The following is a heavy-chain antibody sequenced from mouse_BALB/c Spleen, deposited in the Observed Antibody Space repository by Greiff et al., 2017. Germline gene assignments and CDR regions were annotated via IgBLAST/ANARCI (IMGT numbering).Heavy chain of an antibody. CDR2: ISPYNDGT. V-gene: IGHV1-14*01. CDR3: AREYYDGGSWYFDV. Sequence: EVKLMESGPELVKPGASVKMSCKASGFTFTSYVMHWVKQKPGQGLEWIGYISPYNDGTKYNEKFQGKATLTSDKSSSTAYMKLSSLTSEASAVYCCAREYYDGGSWYFDVWGEGTTVTVSS. CDR1: GFTFTSYV. J-gene: IGHJ1*01. D-gene: IGHD1-1*02.